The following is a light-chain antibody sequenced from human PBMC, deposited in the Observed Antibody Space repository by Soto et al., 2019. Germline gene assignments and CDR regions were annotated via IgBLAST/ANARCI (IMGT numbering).Light chain of an antibody. CDR2: SFT. CDR3: SSYAGSYTWI. J-gene: IGLJ1*01. Sequence: SALTQPRSVSGSPGQPVTVSRTGTSRDVPVYSYFSWFQQHSCKAPQILIYSFTKLPSGVPDRFSGSKSGNTAALTISGLQAEDEAEYFCSSYAGSYTWIFGSGTKVTVL. V-gene: IGLV2-11*01. CDR1: SRDVPVYSY.